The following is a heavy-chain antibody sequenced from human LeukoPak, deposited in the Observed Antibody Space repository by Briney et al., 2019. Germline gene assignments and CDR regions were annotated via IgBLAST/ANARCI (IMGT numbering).Heavy chain of an antibody. CDR3: AKGTSDFVETYAYDI. J-gene: IGHJ3*02. D-gene: IGHD1-1*01. CDR2: ISASGGST. CDR1: GFTFSRYA. Sequence: PGGALRLSFAVSGFTFSRYAMKWVPQAPGKGLGWVSGISASGGSTYYADSVRGRFSISRDNSKNTVDLQMDSLRGEDTAIYYCAKGTSDFVETYAYDIWGRGTMVTVSS. V-gene: IGHV3-23*01.